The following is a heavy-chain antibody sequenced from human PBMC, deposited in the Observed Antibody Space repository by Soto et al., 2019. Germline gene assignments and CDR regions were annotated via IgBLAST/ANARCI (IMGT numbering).Heavy chain of an antibody. CDR1: GFTFSSYG. V-gene: IGHV3-33*01. Sequence: QVQLVESGGGVVQPGRSLRLSCAASGFTFSSYGMHWVRQAPGKGLEWVAVIWDDGSNKYYADSVKGRFTIARENSKNTLYLQMNSLRAEDKAVYYCARAGGSGWYHFDYWGQVTLVTVSS. J-gene: IGHJ4*02. D-gene: IGHD6-19*01. CDR3: ARAGGSGWYHFDY. CDR2: IWDDGSNK.